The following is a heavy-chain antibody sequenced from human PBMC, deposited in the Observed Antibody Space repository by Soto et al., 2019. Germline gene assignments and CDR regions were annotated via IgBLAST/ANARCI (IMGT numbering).Heavy chain of an antibody. J-gene: IGHJ6*03. CDR2: ISSSSSHI. Sequence: GGSLRLSCAASGFTFSIWSMNWVRQAPGRGPEWLSSISSSSSHIYYADSVKGRFTISRDNAKNTLYLQMNSLRAEDTAVYYCAREGGSSNYYYMDVWGKGTTVTVSS. CDR1: GFTFSIWS. D-gene: IGHD2-15*01. V-gene: IGHV3-21*01. CDR3: AREGGSSNYYYMDV.